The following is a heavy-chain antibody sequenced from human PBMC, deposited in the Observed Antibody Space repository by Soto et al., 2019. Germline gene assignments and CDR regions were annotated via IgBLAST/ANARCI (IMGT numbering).Heavy chain of an antibody. CDR1: GFTFNPYG. D-gene: IGHD1-1*01. J-gene: IGHJ4*02. CDR3: ARIQLDTIMALDY. Sequence: QVQLVESGGGVVRPGRSLRLSCAASGFTFNPYGFHWVRQAPGKGLEWLSVIWSDGNNKYYADSVKGRFTISRDSSKNTLYLQMNSLRVEDTAVYYCARIQLDTIMALDYWGQGTLVTVSS. CDR2: IWSDGNNK. V-gene: IGHV3-33*01.